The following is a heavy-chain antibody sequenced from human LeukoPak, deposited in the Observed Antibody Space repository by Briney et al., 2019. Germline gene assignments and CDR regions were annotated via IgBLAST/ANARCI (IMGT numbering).Heavy chain of an antibody. CDR2: FDPEDGET. J-gene: IGHJ4*02. CDR3: ATQGYYDSSGFKWADY. CDR1: GYTLTELS. D-gene: IGHD3-22*01. Sequence: ASVNVSCKVSGYTLTELSMHWVRQAPGKGLEGMGGFDPEDGETIYAQKFQGRVTMTEDTSTDTAYMELSSLRSEDTAVYYCATQGYYDSSGFKWADYWGQGTLVTVSS. V-gene: IGHV1-24*01.